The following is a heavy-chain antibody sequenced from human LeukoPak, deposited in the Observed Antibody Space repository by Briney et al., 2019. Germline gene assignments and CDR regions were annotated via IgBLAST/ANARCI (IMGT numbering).Heavy chain of an antibody. CDR3: AKSLIYSGSYSAGAFDI. Sequence: SETLSLTCTVSGGSISSYYWSWIRQPPGKGLEWIGYIYYSGSTNYNPSLKSRVTISVDTSKNQFSLKLSSVTAADTAVYYCAKSLIYSGSYSAGAFDIWGQGTMVTVSS. V-gene: IGHV4-59*08. CDR2: IYYSGST. CDR1: GGSISSYY. D-gene: IGHD1-26*01. J-gene: IGHJ3*02.